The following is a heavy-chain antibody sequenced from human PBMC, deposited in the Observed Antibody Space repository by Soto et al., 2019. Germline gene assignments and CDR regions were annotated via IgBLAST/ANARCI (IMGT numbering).Heavy chain of an antibody. CDR1: GYTFTSYG. CDR3: ARSSGGNFGIIIEGTNWFAP. J-gene: IGHJ5*02. CDR2: INPHGGST. V-gene: IGHV1-18*01. D-gene: IGHD1-26*01. Sequence: ASVKVSCKASGYTFTSYGISWVRQAPGQGLEWMGVINPHGGSTAYAQKFKGRVTLTRDTSASTVYMEVSSLTSEDTAMYYCARSSGGNFGIIIEGTNWFAPWGQGTLVTVSS.